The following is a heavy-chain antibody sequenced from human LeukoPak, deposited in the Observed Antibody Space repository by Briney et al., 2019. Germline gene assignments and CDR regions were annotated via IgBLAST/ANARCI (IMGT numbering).Heavy chain of an antibody. J-gene: IGHJ4*02. CDR1: GYTFTGYY. CDR3: ARDYTIFGVVPEYYFDY. V-gene: IGHV1-2*06. Sequence: ASVKVSCKASGYTFTGYYMHWVRQPPGQGLEWMGRINPNSGGTNYAQKFQGRVTMTRDTSISTAYMELSRLRSDDTAVYYCARDYTIFGVVPEYYFDYWGQGTLVTVSS. D-gene: IGHD3-3*01. CDR2: INPNSGGT.